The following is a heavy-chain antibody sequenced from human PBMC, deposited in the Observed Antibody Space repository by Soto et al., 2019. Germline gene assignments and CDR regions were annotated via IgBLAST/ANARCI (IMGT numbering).Heavy chain of an antibody. V-gene: IGHV1-69*01. Sequence: QVQLVQSGAEVKKPGSSVKVSGKASGGTFSSFAISWVRQAPGQGLEWMGDIIPLFGTTNYAQTFQGRVTITADESTTTAYMELRSLRPNDTAVYYCARGLDTTVAHSHNWGQGTLVTVSS. D-gene: IGHD1-1*01. CDR2: IIPLFGTT. CDR1: GGTFSSFA. J-gene: IGHJ4*02. CDR3: ARGLDTTVAHSHN.